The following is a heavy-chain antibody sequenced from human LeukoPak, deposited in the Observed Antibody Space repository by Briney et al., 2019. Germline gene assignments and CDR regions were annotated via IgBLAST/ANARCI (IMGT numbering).Heavy chain of an antibody. D-gene: IGHD2-2*01. J-gene: IGHJ4*02. CDR2: ISSSRRFI. CDR1: GFTFTSYS. CDR3: ARAKPAAGSFDY. Sequence: GRSLRLSCAASGFTFTSYSMNWVREAAGPGLEWVSSISSSRRFIYYADSVKGRFTISRDNAKNSLYLQMNSLRAEDTAVYYCARAKPAAGSFDYWGQGTLVTVSS. V-gene: IGHV3-21*01.